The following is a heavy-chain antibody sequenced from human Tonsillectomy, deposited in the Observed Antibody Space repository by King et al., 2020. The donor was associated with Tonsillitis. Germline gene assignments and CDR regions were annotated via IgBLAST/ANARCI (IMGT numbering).Heavy chain of an antibody. CDR1: GGSFSSGIYY. V-gene: IGHV4-61*02. CDR2: IYTSGST. Sequence: VQLQESGPGLVKPSQTLSLTCTVSGGSFSSGIYYWSWIRQPAGKGLEWIGRIYTSGSTNYNPSLKSRITMSVDTSKNQFSLKLSSVTAADTAMYYCAREYYGYNFDPWGQGTLVTVSS. D-gene: IGHD4-17*01. J-gene: IGHJ5*02. CDR3: AREYYGYNFDP.